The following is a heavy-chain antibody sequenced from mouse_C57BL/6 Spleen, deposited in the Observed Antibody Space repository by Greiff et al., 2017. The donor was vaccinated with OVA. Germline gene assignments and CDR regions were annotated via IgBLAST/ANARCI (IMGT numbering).Heavy chain of an antibody. CDR1: GFTFSSYA. J-gene: IGHJ3*01. CDR2: ISSGGDYI. Sequence: EVKLVESGEGLVKPGGSLKLSCAASGFTFSSYAMSWVRQTPEKRLEWVAYISSGGDYIYYADTVKGRFTISRDNARNTLYLQMSSLKSEDTAMYYCTRDPPDSNYQGWFAYWGQGTLVTVSA. CDR3: TRDPPDSNYQGWFAY. V-gene: IGHV5-9-1*02. D-gene: IGHD2-5*01.